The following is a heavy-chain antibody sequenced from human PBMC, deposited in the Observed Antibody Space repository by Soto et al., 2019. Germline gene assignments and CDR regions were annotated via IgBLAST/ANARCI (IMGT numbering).Heavy chain of an antibody. CDR1: GVSLRGYL. CDR2: IRYSGET. Sequence: QVHLQQWGAGLVKPSGTLSLTCGVSGVSLRGYLWSWVRQSTGKGLEYIGEIRYSGETASNPSLKSRVTISVDTSKSQCSLTLSSVTAADTAVYDCARRPDGLYFWGQGTPVIVAS. D-gene: IGHD3-9*01. J-gene: IGHJ4*02. V-gene: IGHV4-34*02. CDR3: ARRPDGLYF.